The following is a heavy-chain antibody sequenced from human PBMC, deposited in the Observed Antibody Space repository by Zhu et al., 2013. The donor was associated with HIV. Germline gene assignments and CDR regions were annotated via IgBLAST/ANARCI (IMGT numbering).Heavy chain of an antibody. J-gene: IGHJ2*01. CDR2: IFYRGST. Sequence: QLQESGPGLVKPSETLSLTCTVSGGSISSGRYYWGWLRQPPGKGLEWIASIFYRGSTYNNPSLRSRVTVSLDTSKTQFSLELTSMTAADTAVYYCARHLGVVAGHWYFDLWGRGTLVTVSS. V-gene: IGHV4-39*07. CDR3: ARHLGVVAGHWYFDL. D-gene: IGHD6-19*01. CDR1: GGSISSGRYY.